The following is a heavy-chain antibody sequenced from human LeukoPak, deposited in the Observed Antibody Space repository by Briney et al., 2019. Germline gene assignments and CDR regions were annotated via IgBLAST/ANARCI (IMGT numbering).Heavy chain of an antibody. CDR3: ARDSDYDIFTGYYPGGDYYGLDV. J-gene: IGHJ6*02. V-gene: IGHV3-30-3*01. CDR2: ISYDETSK. D-gene: IGHD3-9*01. CDR1: GFTFSSYA. Sequence: GGSLRLSCAASGFTFSSYAFHWVRQAPGKGLEWVAVISYDETSKYYADSVKGRFTISRDNSKNTLYLQMNSLRAEDTAVYYCARDSDYDIFTGYYPGGDYYGLDVWGQGTTVTVSS.